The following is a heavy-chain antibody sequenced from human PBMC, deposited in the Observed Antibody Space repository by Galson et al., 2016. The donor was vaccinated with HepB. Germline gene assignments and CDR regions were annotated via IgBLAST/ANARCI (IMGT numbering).Heavy chain of an antibody. D-gene: IGHD1-26*01. Sequence: SLRLSCAASGFTVGDYALSWVRQAPGKGLEWVGFIRKKSFGGTTDYAASVKGRLTISRDDSTNVAYLQMDSLKTEDTGVYFCTRDSWYSGKAGENYFDYWGEGILVTVSS. CDR3: TRDSWYSGKAGENYFDY. CDR2: IRKKSFGGTT. J-gene: IGHJ4*02. CDR1: GFTVGDYA. V-gene: IGHV3-49*04.